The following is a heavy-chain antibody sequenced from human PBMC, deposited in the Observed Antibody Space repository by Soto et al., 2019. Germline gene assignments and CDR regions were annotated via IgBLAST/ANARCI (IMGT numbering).Heavy chain of an antibody. CDR2: ISGSGGST. J-gene: IGHJ4*02. Sequence: EVQLLESGGGLVQPGGSLRLSCAASGFTFSSYAMSWVRQAPGKGLEWVSAISGSGGSTYYADSVKGRFTISRDNSKNKLYLQMNSLRAEDTAVYYCAKDPQMTTGWGYYFDYWGQGTLVTVSS. CDR3: AKDPQMTTGWGYYFDY. CDR1: GFTFSSYA. D-gene: IGHD4-17*01. V-gene: IGHV3-23*01.